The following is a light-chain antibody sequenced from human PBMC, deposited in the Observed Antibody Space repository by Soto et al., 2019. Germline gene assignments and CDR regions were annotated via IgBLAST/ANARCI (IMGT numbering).Light chain of an antibody. J-gene: IGKJ2*01. Sequence: DIQMTQSPSSLSASVGDRVTITCRASPSISSYLNWYQQKPGKAPQLLIYAASSLKSGVPSRFSGSGSGTDFPLTISSLLPEDFATYYCQQSYSTPHTCGQGTKLEIK. CDR1: PSISSY. V-gene: IGKV1-39*01. CDR3: QQSYSTPHT. CDR2: AAS.